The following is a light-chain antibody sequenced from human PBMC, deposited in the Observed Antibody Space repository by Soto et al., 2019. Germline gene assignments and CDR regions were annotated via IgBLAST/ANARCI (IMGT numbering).Light chain of an antibody. CDR1: QSLSNY. Sequence: EIVLTQSPATLSLSPGERATLSCRASQSLSNYLAWYQQKPGQAPRLLLYDASNRATGIPARFSGSGSGTDFTLTINSLEPEDFAVYYCQQRSSWPLTFGGGTKVEIK. V-gene: IGKV3-11*01. J-gene: IGKJ4*01. CDR2: DAS. CDR3: QQRSSWPLT.